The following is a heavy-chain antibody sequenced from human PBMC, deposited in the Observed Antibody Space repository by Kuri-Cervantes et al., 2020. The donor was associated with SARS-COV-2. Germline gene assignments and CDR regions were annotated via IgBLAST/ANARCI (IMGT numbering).Heavy chain of an antibody. Sequence: GESLKISCAASGFTFSSYAMHWVRQAPGKGLVWVSRINSDGSSTSYADSVKGRFTISRDNAKNTLYLQMNSLRAEDTAVYYCARDVVHDFWSGYENWFDPWGQGTLVTVSS. J-gene: IGHJ5*02. CDR1: GFTFSSYA. CDR3: ARDVVHDFWSGYENWFDP. V-gene: IGHV3-74*01. CDR2: INSDGSST. D-gene: IGHD3-3*01.